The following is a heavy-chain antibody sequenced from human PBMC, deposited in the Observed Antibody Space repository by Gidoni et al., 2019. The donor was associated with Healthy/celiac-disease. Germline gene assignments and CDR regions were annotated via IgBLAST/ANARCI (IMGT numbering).Heavy chain of an antibody. J-gene: IGHJ4*02. D-gene: IGHD3-22*01. Sequence: QVQLVKSGAEGRKPGAPVKVSCKASGYTFTSYYMHWVRQAPGQGLEWMGIINPSGGSTSYAQKFQGRVTMTRDTSTSTVYMELSSLRSEDTAVYYCAREGASSGYPRRFDYWGQGTLVTVSS. CDR1: GYTFTSYY. V-gene: IGHV1-46*03. CDR2: INPSGGST. CDR3: AREGASSGYPRRFDY.